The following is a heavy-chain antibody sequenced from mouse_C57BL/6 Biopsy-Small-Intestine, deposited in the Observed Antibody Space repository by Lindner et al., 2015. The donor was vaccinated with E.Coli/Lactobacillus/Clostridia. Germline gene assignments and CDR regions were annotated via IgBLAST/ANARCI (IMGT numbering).Heavy chain of an antibody. CDR2: INPNNGGT. V-gene: IGHV1-26*01. CDR1: GYTFTDYY. D-gene: IGHD1-1*01. Sequence: VQLQESGPELVKPGASVKISCKASGYTFTDYYMNWVKQSHGKSLEWIGDINPNNGGTLYNQNFTDKATLTVDKSSNTAYMELRSLTSEDSAIFYCARQRNYDYGMDYWGQGTSVTVSS. CDR3: ARQRNYDYGMDY. J-gene: IGHJ4*01.